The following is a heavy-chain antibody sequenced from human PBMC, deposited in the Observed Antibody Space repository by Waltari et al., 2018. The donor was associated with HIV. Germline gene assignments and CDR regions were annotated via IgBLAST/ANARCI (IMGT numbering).Heavy chain of an antibody. CDR2: IYYSGST. Sequence: QVQLQESGPGLVKPSQTLSLTCTVSGGSISSGDYYWSWIRQPPGKGLEWIGYIYYSGSTYYNPSLKSRVTISVDTSKNQFSLKLSSVTAADTAVYYCVRWRICGGDCYSGDYYYGMDVWGQGTTVTVSS. D-gene: IGHD2-21*02. CDR1: GGSISSGDYY. CDR3: VRWRICGGDCYSGDYYYGMDV. J-gene: IGHJ6*02. V-gene: IGHV4-30-4*01.